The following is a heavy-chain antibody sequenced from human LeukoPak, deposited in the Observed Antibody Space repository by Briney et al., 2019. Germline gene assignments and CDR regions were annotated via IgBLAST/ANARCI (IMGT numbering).Heavy chain of an antibody. CDR2: IRYDGSNK. Sequence: GGSLRLSCAASGFTFSSYGMHWVRQAPGKGLEWVAFIRYDGSNKYYADSVKGRFTISRDNSKNTLYLQMNSLRAEDTAVYYCATDLSTATTYYFDYWGQGTLVTVSS. V-gene: IGHV3-30*02. D-gene: IGHD5-12*01. CDR3: ATDLSTATTYYFDY. CDR1: GFTFSSYG. J-gene: IGHJ4*02.